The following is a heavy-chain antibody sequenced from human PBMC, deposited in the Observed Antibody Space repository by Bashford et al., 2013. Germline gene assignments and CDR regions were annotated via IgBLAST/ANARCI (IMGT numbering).Heavy chain of an antibody. CDR3: ARSRKRGYCSSTSCQNWFDP. CDR2: INNDGSST. Sequence: VRQAPGKGLVWVSRINNDGSSTIYADSVKGRFTISRDNAKNSVYLQMNSLRAEDTAVYYCARSRKRGYCSSTSCQNWFDPWGQGTLVTVSS. J-gene: IGHJ5*02. D-gene: IGHD2-2*01. V-gene: IGHV3-74*01.